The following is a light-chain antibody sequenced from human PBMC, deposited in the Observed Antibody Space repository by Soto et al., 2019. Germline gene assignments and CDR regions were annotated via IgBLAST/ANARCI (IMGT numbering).Light chain of an antibody. CDR1: QSLSRH. V-gene: IGKV3-11*01. CDR3: QQRGDLHPT. CDR2: NTS. J-gene: IGKJ4*01. Sequence: EIVLTQSPATLSLSPGERATLSCRASQSLSRHLAWYQQIPGQAPRLLIYNTSNRATGIPARFSGSGSGTDFTLTISSLEPEDFAVYYCQQRGDLHPTFGGGTKVEIK.